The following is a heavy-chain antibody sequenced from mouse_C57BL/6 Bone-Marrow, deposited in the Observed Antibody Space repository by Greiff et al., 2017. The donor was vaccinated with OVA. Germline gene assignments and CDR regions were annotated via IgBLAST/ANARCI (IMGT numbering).Heavy chain of an antibody. CDR1: GYTFTDYY. V-gene: IGHV1-19*01. Sequence: VQLQQSGPVLVKPGASVKMSCKASGYTFTDYYMNWVKQSHGQSLEWIGVINPYNGGTSYNQKFKGKATLTVDKSSSTAYMELNSLTSEDSAVYYCARGVGWLLFYFDYWGQGTTLTVSA. CDR2: INPYNGGT. D-gene: IGHD2-3*01. J-gene: IGHJ2*01. CDR3: ARGVGWLLFYFDY.